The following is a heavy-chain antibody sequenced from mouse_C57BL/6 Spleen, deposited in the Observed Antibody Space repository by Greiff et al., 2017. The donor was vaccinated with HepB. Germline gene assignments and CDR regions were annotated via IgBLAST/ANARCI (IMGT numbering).Heavy chain of an antibody. D-gene: IGHD3-1*01. CDR2: IYPGSGST. CDR3: ARAGLGYAMDY. Sequence: QVQLQQPGAELVKPGASVKMSCKASGYTFTRYWITWVKQRPGQGLEWIGDIYPGSGSTNYNEKFKSKATLTVDTSSSTAYMQLSSLTSEDSAVYYCARAGLGYAMDYWGQGTSVTVSS. V-gene: IGHV1-55*01. J-gene: IGHJ4*01. CDR1: GYTFTRYW.